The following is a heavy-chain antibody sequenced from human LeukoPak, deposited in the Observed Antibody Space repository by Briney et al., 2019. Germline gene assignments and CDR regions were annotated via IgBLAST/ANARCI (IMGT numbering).Heavy chain of an antibody. V-gene: IGHV3-7*01. D-gene: IGHD2-2*01. CDR2: IKQDGTEK. J-gene: IGHJ4*02. CDR1: GFTFTTYW. Sequence: GGSLRLSCAASGFTFTTYWMSWVRQAPGKGLEWVANIKQDGTEKYYVDSVKGRFTISRDNAKNTLYLQMNSLRAEDTAVYYCASGGLYCSSTSCYWHYWGQGTLVIVSP. CDR3: ASGGLYCSSTSCYWHY.